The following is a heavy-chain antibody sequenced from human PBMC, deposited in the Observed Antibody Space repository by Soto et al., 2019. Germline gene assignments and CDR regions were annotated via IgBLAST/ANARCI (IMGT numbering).Heavy chain of an antibody. Sequence: PGGSLRLSCAASGFTFSSYGMHWVRQAPGKGLEWVAVIWYDGSNKYYADSVKGRFTISRDNSKNTLYLQMNSLRAEDTAVYYCASVIPNYYGMDVWGQGTTVTVSS. D-gene: IGHD3-16*02. CDR1: GFTFSSYG. CDR2: IWYDGSNK. CDR3: ASVIPNYYGMDV. V-gene: IGHV3-33*01. J-gene: IGHJ6*02.